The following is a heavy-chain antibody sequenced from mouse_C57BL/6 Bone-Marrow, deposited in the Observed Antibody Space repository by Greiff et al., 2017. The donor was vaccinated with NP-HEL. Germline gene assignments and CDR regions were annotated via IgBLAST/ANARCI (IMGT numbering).Heavy chain of an antibody. CDR2: IDPSDSYT. V-gene: IGHV1-59*01. D-gene: IGHD2-3*01. CDR3: ARGIYDGYYKAY. J-gene: IGHJ3*01. CDR1: GYTFTSYW. Sequence: QVQLQQPGAELVRPGTSVKLSCKASGYTFTSYWMHWVKQRPGQGLEWIGVIDPSDSYTNYNQKFKGKAKLTVDTSSSTAYMQLSSLTSEDSAVYYCARGIYDGYYKAYWGQGTLVTVSA.